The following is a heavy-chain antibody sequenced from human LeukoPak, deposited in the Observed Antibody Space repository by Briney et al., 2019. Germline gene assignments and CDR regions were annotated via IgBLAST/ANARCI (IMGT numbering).Heavy chain of an antibody. Sequence: PSETLSLTCAVSGYSISSGYYWGWIRQPPGKGLEWIGSIYHSGSTYYNPSLKSRVTISVDTSKNQFSLKLSSVTAADTAVYYCARGTITKLKTWGQGALVTVSS. J-gene: IGHJ5*02. V-gene: IGHV4-38-2*01. D-gene: IGHD1-14*01. CDR2: IYHSGST. CDR3: ARGTITKLKT. CDR1: GYSISSGYY.